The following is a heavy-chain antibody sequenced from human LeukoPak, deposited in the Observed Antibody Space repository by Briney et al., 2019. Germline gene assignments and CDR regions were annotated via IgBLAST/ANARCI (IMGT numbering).Heavy chain of an antibody. V-gene: IGHV3-30*04. CDR1: GFTFSSYA. CDR3: AGGTPSGSPLKY. Sequence: GGSLRLSCAASGFTFSSYAMHWVRQAPGKGLEWVAVISYDGSNKYYADSVKGRFTISRDNSKNTLYLQMNSLRAEDTAVYYCAGGTPSGSPLKYWGQGTLVTVSS. CDR2: ISYDGSNK. D-gene: IGHD1-26*01. J-gene: IGHJ4*02.